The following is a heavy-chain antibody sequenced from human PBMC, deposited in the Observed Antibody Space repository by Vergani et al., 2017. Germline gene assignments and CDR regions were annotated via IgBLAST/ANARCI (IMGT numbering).Heavy chain of an antibody. CDR2: IYYSGST. CDR1: GGSISSSSYY. CDR3: ARSALLLGYGMDV. V-gene: IGHV4-39*01. D-gene: IGHD2-15*01. Sequence: QLQLQESGPGLVKPSETLSLTCTVSGGSISSSSYYWGWIRKPPGKGLEWIGSIYYSGSTYYNPSLKSRVTISVDTSKNQFSLKLSSVTAADTAVYYCARSALLLGYGMDVWGQGP. J-gene: IGHJ6*02.